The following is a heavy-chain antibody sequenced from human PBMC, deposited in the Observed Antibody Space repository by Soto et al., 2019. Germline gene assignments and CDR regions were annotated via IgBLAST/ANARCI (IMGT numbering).Heavy chain of an antibody. CDR2: TYYRSKWYN. CDR3: ARDYYDSSGYYYRAFDI. J-gene: IGHJ3*02. CDR1: GGSVSSNSAA. Sequence: SQTLSLTCAISGGSVSSNSAAWNWIRQSPSRGLEWLGRTYYRSKWYNDYAVSVKSRITINPDTSKNQFSLQLNSVTPEDTAVYYCARDYYDSSGYYYRAFDIWGQGTMVTVSS. V-gene: IGHV6-1*01. D-gene: IGHD3-22*01.